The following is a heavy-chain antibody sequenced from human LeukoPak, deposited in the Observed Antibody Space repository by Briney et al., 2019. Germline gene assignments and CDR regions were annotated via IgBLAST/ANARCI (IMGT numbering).Heavy chain of an antibody. Sequence: SETLSLTCTVSGGSISSSSDYWGWIRQAPGKGLEWIGSIYYHENTYYNSSLKSRVTISVDTSKNQSSLKLNSVTAADMAVYFCARRAYSAAYWKHFDYWGQGTLVTVSS. J-gene: IGHJ4*02. D-gene: IGHD1-1*01. V-gene: IGHV4-39*01. CDR1: GGSISSSSDY. CDR2: IYYHENT. CDR3: ARRAYSAAYWKHFDY.